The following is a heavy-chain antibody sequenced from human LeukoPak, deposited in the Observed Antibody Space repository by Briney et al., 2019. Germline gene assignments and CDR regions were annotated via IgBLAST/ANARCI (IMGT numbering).Heavy chain of an antibody. V-gene: IGHV4-34*01. J-gene: IGHJ4*02. CDR2: INHSGST. D-gene: IGHD6-13*01. CDR1: GGSFSGYY. CDR3: ARHEGYSSSWYSRYFDY. Sequence: SETLSLTCAVYGGSFSGYYWSWIRQPPGKGLEWIGEINHSGSTNYNPSLKSRVTISVDTSKNQFSLKLSSVTAADTAVYYCARHEGYSSSWYSRYFDYWGQGTLVTVSS.